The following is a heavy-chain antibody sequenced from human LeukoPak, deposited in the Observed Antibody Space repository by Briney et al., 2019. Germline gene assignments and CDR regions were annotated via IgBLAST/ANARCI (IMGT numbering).Heavy chain of an antibody. V-gene: IGHV4-59*01. CDR3: ARGYYYDSSGYFPTFDY. Sequence: SETLSLTCTVSGGSISSYYLSWIRQPPGKGLEWVGYIYYSGSTNYNPSLKSRVTISVDTSKNEFSLKLSSVTAADTAVYYCARGYYYDSSGYFPTFDYWGEGTLVTVSS. CDR1: GGSISSYY. CDR2: IYYSGST. D-gene: IGHD3-22*01. J-gene: IGHJ4*02.